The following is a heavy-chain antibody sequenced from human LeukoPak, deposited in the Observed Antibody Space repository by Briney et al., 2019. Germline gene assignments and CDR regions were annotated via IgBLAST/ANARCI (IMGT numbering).Heavy chain of an antibody. V-gene: IGHV4-39*01. J-gene: IGHJ3*02. CDR2: IYYSGST. CDR3: ASFSIYSSSWYPAGNDAFDI. CDR1: GGSISSSSYY. D-gene: IGHD6-13*01. Sequence: SETLSLTCTVSGGSISSSSYYWGWIRQPPGKGLEWIGSIYYSGSTYYNPSLKSRVTISVDTSKNQFSLKLSSVTAADTAVYYCASFSIYSSSWYPAGNDAFDIWGQGTMVTVSS.